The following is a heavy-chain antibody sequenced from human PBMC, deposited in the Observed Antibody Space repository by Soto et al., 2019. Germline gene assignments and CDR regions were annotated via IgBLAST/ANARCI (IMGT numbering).Heavy chain of an antibody. CDR2: IYWDDDK. J-gene: IGHJ4*02. CDR1: GFSLSSTRMA. CDR3: AHIVVAGLGYYFDY. D-gene: IGHD6-19*01. V-gene: IGHV2-5*02. Sequence: QITLKESGPTLVKPTQTLTLTCTFSGFSLSSTRMAVGWIRQPPGKALEWLALIYWDDDKRYNPFLKSRLTITKDTSKNHVVLTMSNMDPVDTARYYCAHIVVAGLGYYFDYWGQGTLVTVSS.